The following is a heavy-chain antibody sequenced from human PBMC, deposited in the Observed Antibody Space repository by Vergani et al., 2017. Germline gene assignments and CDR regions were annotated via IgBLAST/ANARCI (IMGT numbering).Heavy chain of an antibody. CDR1: GFTFSSYA. CDR2: ISYDGSNK. CDR3: AIDWGNVVVVAATQSLRPYYFDY. D-gene: IGHD2-15*01. J-gene: IGHJ4*02. V-gene: IGHV3-30-3*01. Sequence: QVQLVESGGGVVQPGRSLRLSCAASGFTFSSYAMHWVRQAPGKGLEWVAVISYDGSNKYYADSVKGRFTISRDNSKNTLYLQMNSLRAEDTAVYYCAIDWGNVVVVAATQSLRPYYFDYWGQGTLVTVSS.